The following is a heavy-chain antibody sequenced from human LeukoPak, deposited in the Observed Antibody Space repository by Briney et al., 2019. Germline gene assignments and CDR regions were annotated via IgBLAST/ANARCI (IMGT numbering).Heavy chain of an antibody. CDR1: GFTFSNAK. CDR3: TGGVESGNYLHY. D-gene: IGHD3-3*01. Sequence: GGSLRLSCAASGFTFSNAKMSWVRQAPGKGLEWAGRIKSKTDGGTTDYAAPVKGRFTISRDDSKNTLYLQMITLETEDTAVYYCTGGVESGNYLHYWGQGTLVTVSS. CDR2: IKSKTDGGTT. J-gene: IGHJ4*02. V-gene: IGHV3-15*01.